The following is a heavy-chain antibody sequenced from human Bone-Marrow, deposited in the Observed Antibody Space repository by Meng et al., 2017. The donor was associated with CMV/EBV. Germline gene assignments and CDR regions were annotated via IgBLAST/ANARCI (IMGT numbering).Heavy chain of an antibody. CDR2: ITIFGSHI. J-gene: IGHJ4*02. CDR1: GFSFSDYS. CDR3: ARAFVAAAGTRLADY. V-gene: IGHV3-21*01. D-gene: IGHD6-13*01. Sequence: GGSLRLSCVASGFSFSDYSMNWVRQAPGKGLEWVSSITIFGSHIYYADSVKGRFTISRDNAKNSLFLQMNSLRAEDTAVYYCARAFVAAAGTRLADYWGQGTLVTVSS.